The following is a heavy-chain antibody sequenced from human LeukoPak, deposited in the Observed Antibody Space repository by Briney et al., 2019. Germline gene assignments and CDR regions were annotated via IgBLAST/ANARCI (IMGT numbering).Heavy chain of an antibody. Sequence: ASVTVSCTASGYTFTSYAMHWVRQAPGQRLEWMGWINAGNGNTKYSQKFQGRVTMTTDTSTSTVYMELRNLRSDDTAVYYCARDPDYWGQGTLVTVSS. CDR3: ARDPDY. V-gene: IGHV1-3*01. CDR2: INAGNGNT. J-gene: IGHJ4*02. CDR1: GYTFTSYA.